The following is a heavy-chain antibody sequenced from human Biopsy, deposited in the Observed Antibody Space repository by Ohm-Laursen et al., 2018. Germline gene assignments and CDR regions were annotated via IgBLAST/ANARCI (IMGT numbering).Heavy chain of an antibody. J-gene: IGHJ2*01. D-gene: IGHD2-2*01. CDR2: INPKSGDT. V-gene: IGHV1-2*02. Sequence: ASVTVSCKPSGHTFTAFSVHWLRQAPGQGLEWKGWINPKSGDTDYPQNFQGRVSMTRDTSTSTAYMDLSRLRSDDTAVYYCARGRRHCSGTCSRWYFDLWGRGTLVTVSS. CDR1: GHTFTAFS. CDR3: ARGRRHCSGTCSRWYFDL.